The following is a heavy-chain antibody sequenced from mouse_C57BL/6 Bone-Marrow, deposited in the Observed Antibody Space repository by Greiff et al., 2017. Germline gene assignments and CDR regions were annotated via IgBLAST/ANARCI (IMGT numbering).Heavy chain of an antibody. V-gene: IGHV2-5*01. Sequence: VKVVESGPGLVQPSQSLSITCTVSGFSLTSYGVHWVRQSPGKGLEWLGVIWRGGSTDYNAAFMSRLSITKDNSKSQVFFKMNSLQADDTAIYYCAKMAYEFFYAMDYWGQGTSVTVSS. J-gene: IGHJ4*01. CDR3: AKMAYEFFYAMDY. CDR1: GFSLTSYG. CDR2: IWRGGST. D-gene: IGHD2-12*01.